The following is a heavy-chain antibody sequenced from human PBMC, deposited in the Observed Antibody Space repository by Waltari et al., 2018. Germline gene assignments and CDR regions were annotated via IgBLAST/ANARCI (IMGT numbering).Heavy chain of an antibody. D-gene: IGHD2-21*01. V-gene: IGHV4-59*11. J-gene: IGHJ5*02. Sequence: QVQLQESGPGLVKPSETLSLTCTVSGGSISSHYWIWIRQPPGKGLEWIGYIYYSGSTNYNPSLKSRVTISVDTSKNQFSLKLSSVTAADTALYYCARDLGRMGPLFSFDPWGQGTLVTVSS. CDR1: GGSISSHY. CDR2: IYYSGST. CDR3: ARDLGRMGPLFSFDP.